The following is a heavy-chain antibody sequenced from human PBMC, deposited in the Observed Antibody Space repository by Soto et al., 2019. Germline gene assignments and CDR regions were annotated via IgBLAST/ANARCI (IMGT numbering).Heavy chain of an antibody. CDR3: ARHSFQDIVVVPAASPFDY. Sequence: GESLKISCKGSGYSFTSYWISWVRQMPGKGLEWMGRIDPSDSYTNYSPSFQGHVTISADKSISTAYLQWSSLKASDTAMYYCARHSFQDIVVVPAASPFDYWGQGTLVTVSS. CDR1: GYSFTSYW. CDR2: IDPSDSYT. J-gene: IGHJ4*02. D-gene: IGHD2-2*01. V-gene: IGHV5-10-1*01.